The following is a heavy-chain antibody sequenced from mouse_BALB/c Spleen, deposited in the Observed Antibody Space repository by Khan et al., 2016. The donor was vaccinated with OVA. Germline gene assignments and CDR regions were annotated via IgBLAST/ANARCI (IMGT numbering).Heavy chain of an antibody. D-gene: IGHD1-1*01. V-gene: IGHV3-2*02. CDR2: ISYGGST. Sequence: QLEESGPGLVKPSQSLSLTCTVTGYSITSDYAWDWIRQFPGNKLEWMGHISYGGSTSYNPSLKGRISIARDTSKNQFFLQLNSVTTEDTATYYCARKNYYGYAMDYWGQGTSVTVSS. J-gene: IGHJ4*01. CDR3: ARKNYYGYAMDY. CDR1: GYSITSDYA.